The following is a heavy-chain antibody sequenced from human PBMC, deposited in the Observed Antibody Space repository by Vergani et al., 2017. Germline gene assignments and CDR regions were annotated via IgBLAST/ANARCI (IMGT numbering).Heavy chain of an antibody. CDR3: ARRSRGIAAAGTHSNAFDI. D-gene: IGHD6-13*01. J-gene: IGHJ3*02. CDR1: GYSFTSYW. CDR2: IYPGDSDT. Sequence: EVQLVQSGAEVKKPGESLKISCKGSGYSFTSYWIGRVRQMPGKGLEWMGIIYPGDSDTRYSPSFQGQVTISADKSISTAYLQWSSLKASDTAMYYCARRSRGIAAAGTHSNAFDIWGQGTMVTVSS. V-gene: IGHV5-51*03.